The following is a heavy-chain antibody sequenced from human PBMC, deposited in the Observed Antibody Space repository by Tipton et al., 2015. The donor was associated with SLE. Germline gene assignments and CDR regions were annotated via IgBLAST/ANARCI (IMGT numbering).Heavy chain of an antibody. CDR1: GGTFSSSA. D-gene: IGHD3-16*01. V-gene: IGHV1-69*01. J-gene: IGHJ4*02. Sequence: QVQLVQSGPEVKKPGSSVKASCKASGGTFSSSAISWVRQAPGQGLEWMGGIIPMFGATTYAQKFQGRVTLTAEESTSTAFMELTSPTSEDTAVYFCASAVASGGSHIYYYDSWGQGTLVTVSS. CDR3: ASAVASGGSHIYYYDS. CDR2: IIPMFGAT.